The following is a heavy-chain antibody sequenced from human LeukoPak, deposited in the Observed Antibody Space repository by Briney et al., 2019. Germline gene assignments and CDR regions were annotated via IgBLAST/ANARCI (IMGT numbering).Heavy chain of an antibody. CDR2: IYYSGST. D-gene: IGHD3-22*01. Sequence: SETLSLTCTVSGGSISSGGYYWSWIRQHPGKGLEWIGYIYYSGSTYYNPSLKSRVTISVDTSKNQSSLKLSSVTAADTAVYYCARVRYYYDSSGSSGYFDYWGQGTLVTVSS. J-gene: IGHJ4*02. V-gene: IGHV4-31*03. CDR3: ARVRYYYDSSGSSGYFDY. CDR1: GGSISSGGYY.